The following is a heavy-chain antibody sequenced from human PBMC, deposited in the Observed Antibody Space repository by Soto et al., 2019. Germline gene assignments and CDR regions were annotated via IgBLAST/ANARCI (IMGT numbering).Heavy chain of an antibody. V-gene: IGHV3-48*01. CDR1: GFTFSSYS. Sequence: GGSLRLSCAASGFTFSSYSMNWVRQAPGKGLEWVSYISSSSSTIYYADSVKGRFTISRDNSKNTLYLQMNSLRAEDTAVYYCAKASRIAVAGTASYFQHWGQGTLVTVSS. J-gene: IGHJ1*01. D-gene: IGHD6-19*01. CDR3: AKASRIAVAGTASYFQH. CDR2: ISSSSSTI.